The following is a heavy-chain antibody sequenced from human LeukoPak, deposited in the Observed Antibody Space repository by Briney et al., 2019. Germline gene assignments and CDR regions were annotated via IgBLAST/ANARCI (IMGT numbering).Heavy chain of an antibody. CDR2: IYYSGST. CDR3: ASVNDYGDPLPRYMDV. CDR1: GGSISSYY. V-gene: IGHV4-59*01. J-gene: IGHJ6*03. D-gene: IGHD4-17*01. Sequence: SETLSLTCTVSGGSISSYYWSWIRQPPGKGLEWIGYIYYSGSTNYNPSLKSRVTISGDTSQNQFSLKLSSVTTADTAVYYCASVNDYGDPLPRYMDVWGKGTAVTVSS.